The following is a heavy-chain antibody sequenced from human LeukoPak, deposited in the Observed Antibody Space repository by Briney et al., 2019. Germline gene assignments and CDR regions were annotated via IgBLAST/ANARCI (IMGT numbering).Heavy chain of an antibody. CDR3: ARALSGWYLDY. Sequence: GGSLRLSCAASGFTVSSNYMSWVRQAPGKGLEWVSVIYSGGSTYYADSVKGRFTISRDNSKNTLYLQMNSLRAEDTAVYYCARALSGWYLDYWGQGTLVTVSS. J-gene: IGHJ4*02. V-gene: IGHV3-53*01. CDR1: GFTVSSNY. D-gene: IGHD6-19*01. CDR2: IYSGGST.